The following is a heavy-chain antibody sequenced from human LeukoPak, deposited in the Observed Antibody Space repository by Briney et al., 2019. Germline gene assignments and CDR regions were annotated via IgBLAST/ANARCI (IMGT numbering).Heavy chain of an antibody. CDR2: IKQDGSEK. D-gene: IGHD2-21*02. J-gene: IGHJ3*02. V-gene: IGHV3-7*02. Sequence: GGSLRLSCAASGFTFSSYWMSWVRQAPGKGLEWVANIKQDGSEKYYVDSVKGRFTISRDNAKNSLYLQMNSLRAEDTAVYYCASLGGGDWGFRAFDIWGQGTMVAVSS. CDR1: GFTFSSYW. CDR3: ASLGGGDWGFRAFDI.